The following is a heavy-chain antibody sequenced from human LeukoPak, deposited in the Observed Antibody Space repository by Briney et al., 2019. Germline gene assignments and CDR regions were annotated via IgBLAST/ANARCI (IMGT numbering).Heavy chain of an antibody. J-gene: IGHJ4*02. CDR2: IYSGGTT. V-gene: IGHV3-53*01. CDR3: ARAVKPPLVGIVLYPYYFDS. Sequence: AGSLRLSCAAFGFIVSSNYMTWVRQAPGKGLEWVSVIYSGGTTYYADSVKGRFTISRDNSKNTLYLQMNSLRAEDTAVYYCARAVKPPLVGIVLYPYYFDSWGQGTLVTVSS. D-gene: IGHD2-8*01. CDR1: GFIVSSNY.